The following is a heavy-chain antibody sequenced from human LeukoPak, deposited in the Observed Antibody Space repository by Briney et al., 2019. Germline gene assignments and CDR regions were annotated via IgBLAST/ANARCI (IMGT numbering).Heavy chain of an antibody. CDR1: GFTFSSYA. CDR2: ISSSSSYI. V-gene: IGHV3-21*01. J-gene: IGHJ6*03. CDR3: ARLMNSITIFGVAIHVYYMDV. D-gene: IGHD3-3*01. Sequence: GGSLRLSCAASGFTFSSYAMSWVRQAPGKGLEWVSSISSSSSYIYYADSVKGRFTISRDNSKNTLYLQMNSLRAEDTAVYYCARLMNSITIFGVAIHVYYMDVWGKGTTVTVSS.